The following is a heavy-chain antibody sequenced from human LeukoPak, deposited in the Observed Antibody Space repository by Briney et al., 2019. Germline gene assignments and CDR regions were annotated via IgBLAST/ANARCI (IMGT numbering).Heavy chain of an antibody. CDR2: ISWNSGSI. Sequence: GGSLRLSCAASGFTFDDYAMHWVRQAPGKGLEWVSGISWNSGSIGYADSVKGRFTISRDNAKNSLYLQMNSLRAEDTAVYYCAREEGIAAAGTFDYWGQGTLVTVSS. D-gene: IGHD6-13*01. CDR3: AREEGIAAAGTFDY. CDR1: GFTFDDYA. V-gene: IGHV3-9*01. J-gene: IGHJ4*02.